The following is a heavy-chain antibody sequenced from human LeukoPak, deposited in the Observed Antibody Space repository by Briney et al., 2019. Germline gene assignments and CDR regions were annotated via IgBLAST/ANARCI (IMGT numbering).Heavy chain of an antibody. CDR2: ISSSSSTI. Sequence: GGSLRLSCAASGFTFSSYSMNWVRQAPGKGLEWVSCISSSSSTIYYADSVKGRFTISRDNAKNSLYLQMNSLRAEDTAVYYCARDGLRSFSGLDYWGQGTLVTVSS. CDR3: ARDGLRSFSGLDY. J-gene: IGHJ4*02. V-gene: IGHV3-48*01. D-gene: IGHD5-12*01. CDR1: GFTFSSYS.